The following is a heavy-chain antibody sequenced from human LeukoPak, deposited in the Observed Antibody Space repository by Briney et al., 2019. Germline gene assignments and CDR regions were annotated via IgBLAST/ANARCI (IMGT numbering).Heavy chain of an antibody. CDR2: IYYSGIT. Sequence: SETLSLTCTVSGGSISSYYWSWIRQPPGKGLEWIGYIYYSGITSYSPSLKSRVTISVDTSKNQFSLNLSSVTAADTAVYYCARGPGVAWYFDLWGRGTLVTVSS. J-gene: IGHJ2*01. D-gene: IGHD2-15*01. CDR1: GGSISSYY. CDR3: ARGPGVAWYFDL. V-gene: IGHV4-59*01.